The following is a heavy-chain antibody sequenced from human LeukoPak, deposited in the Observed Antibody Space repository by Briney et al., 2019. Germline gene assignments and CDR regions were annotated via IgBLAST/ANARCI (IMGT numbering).Heavy chain of an antibody. CDR1: GGTFSSYA. D-gene: IGHD2-2*01. Sequence: SVKVSCKASGGTFSSYAISWVRQAPGQGLEWMGGIIPIFGTANYAQKFQGRVTITADESTSTAYMELSSLRSEDTAVYYCARGVIVVPSYYYYYMDVWGKGTTVTVSS. J-gene: IGHJ6*03. CDR2: IIPIFGTA. V-gene: IGHV1-69*13. CDR3: ARGVIVVPSYYYYYMDV.